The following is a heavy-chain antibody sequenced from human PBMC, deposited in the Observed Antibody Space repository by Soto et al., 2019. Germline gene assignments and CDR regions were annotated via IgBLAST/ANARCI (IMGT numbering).Heavy chain of an antibody. CDR2: IIPIFGTA. D-gene: IGHD1-26*01. J-gene: IGHJ4*02. CDR1: GGTFSSYS. CDR3: GRDGGRKAGGIDY. V-gene: IGHV1-69*01. Sequence: QVQLVQSGAEVKKPVSSVKVSCKASGGTFSSYSINWVRQAPGQGLEWMGEIIPIFGTANYAQKFQGRVTITAAESTSTAYRELSSRTAADTAVYYFGRDGGRKAGGIDYWGQGTVVAVSS.